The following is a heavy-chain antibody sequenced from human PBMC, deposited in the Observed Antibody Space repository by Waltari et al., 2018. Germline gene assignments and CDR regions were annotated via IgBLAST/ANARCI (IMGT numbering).Heavy chain of an antibody. D-gene: IGHD1-7*01. Sequence: EVQLVESGGGLVQPGGSLELSGAASGFGFSSYAMNWVRQAPGRVLEWVAHISGGGYPIYYADSVKGRFTISRDNAKNSLFLQMNGLRAEDTAVYYCVPMGTSRLTWTDWGQGTLVTVSS. J-gene: IGHJ4*02. CDR2: ISGGGYPI. CDR1: GFGFSSYA. V-gene: IGHV3-48*03. CDR3: VPMGTSRLTWTD.